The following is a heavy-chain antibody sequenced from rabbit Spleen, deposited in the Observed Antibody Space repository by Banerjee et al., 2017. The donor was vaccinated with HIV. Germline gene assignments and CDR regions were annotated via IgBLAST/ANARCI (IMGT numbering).Heavy chain of an antibody. CDR1: GFSCSRSYD. CDR2: IYAGSSGST. J-gene: IGHJ3*01. V-gene: IGHV1S45*01. Sequence: QEQLGESGGGLGQPGAALRLTCTASGFSCSRSYDMCWDRQAPGKGLEWIACIYAGSSGSTYYASWAKGRFTISKTSSTTVTLQMTSLTAADTATYFCARAIVPWLGLTRLDLWGPGTLVTVS. CDR3: ARAIVPWLGLTRLDL. D-gene: IGHD4-1*01.